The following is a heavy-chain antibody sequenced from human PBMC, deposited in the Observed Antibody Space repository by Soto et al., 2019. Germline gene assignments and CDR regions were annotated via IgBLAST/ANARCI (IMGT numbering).Heavy chain of an antibody. CDR2: IYSSGST. Sequence: PSETLSLTCTVSGGSISSNYWTWIRQPPGKGLEWIGYIYSSGSTTYNPSLKSRVTMSVDTSKNQFSLKLSSVTAADTAVYYCARISGELIRNLGPSWFDPWGQGTLVTVSS. J-gene: IGHJ5*02. CDR3: ARISGELIRNLGPSWFDP. V-gene: IGHV4-59*08. D-gene: IGHD3-16*01. CDR1: GGSISSNY.